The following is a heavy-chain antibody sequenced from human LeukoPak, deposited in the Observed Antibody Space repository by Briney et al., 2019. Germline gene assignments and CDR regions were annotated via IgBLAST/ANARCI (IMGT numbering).Heavy chain of an antibody. CDR2: IYYSGST. CDR1: GGSISSSSYY. J-gene: IGHJ4*02. V-gene: IGHV4-39*01. Sequence: PSETLSLTCTVPGGSISSSSYYWGWIRQPPGKGLEWIGSIYYSGSTYYNPSLKTRVTISVDTSKNQFSLKLSSVTAADTAVYYCASKRLRFLEWSHWGQGTLVTVSS. D-gene: IGHD3-3*01. CDR3: ASKRLRFLEWSH.